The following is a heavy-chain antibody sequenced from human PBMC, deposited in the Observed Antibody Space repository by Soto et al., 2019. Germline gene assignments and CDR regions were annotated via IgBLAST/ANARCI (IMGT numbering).Heavy chain of an antibody. CDR2: ISTYNGDT. V-gene: IGHV1-18*01. CDR3: ARQGSWPYYYYGLDV. D-gene: IGHD1-26*01. Sequence: QVQLVQSGPEVKKPGASVTVSCEASGYTFTTSGISCVRQAPGQGLEWMGWISTYNGDTNSAQKFQGRVTMTADTSTGTAYMELMSLKSDDTAVYYCARQGSWPYYYYGLDVWGQGTTVTVSS. J-gene: IGHJ6*02. CDR1: GYTFTTSG.